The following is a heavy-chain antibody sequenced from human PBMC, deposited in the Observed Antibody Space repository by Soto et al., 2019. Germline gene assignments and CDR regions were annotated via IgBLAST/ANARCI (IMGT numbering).Heavy chain of an antibody. CDR1: GFTFTTYG. CDR2: ISYDGNKE. J-gene: IGHJ6*02. D-gene: IGHD2-21*01. CDR3: AKYSFSRYSPYYYYAMDV. V-gene: IGHV3-30*18. Sequence: QVQLVESGGGVVQPGRSLRLSCAVSGFTFTTYGMHWVRQAPGKGLEWVAVISYDGNKEYFADSVKGRFTISRDNCKNMLYLQMTSLRPEDTAVYYCAKYSFSRYSPYYYYAMDVWGQGTTVTVSS.